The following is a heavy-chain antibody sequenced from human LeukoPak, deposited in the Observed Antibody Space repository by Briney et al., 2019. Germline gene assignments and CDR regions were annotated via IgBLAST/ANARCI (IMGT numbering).Heavy chain of an antibody. J-gene: IGHJ4*02. Sequence: GASVKVSCKASGYSFSAYTVSWVRQAPGQGLEWMGWISAYNGNTNYAQKLQGRVTMTTDTSTSTAYMELSSLRSEDTAVYYCAREPFGTYYYDSSGYYRYFDYWGQGTLVTVSS. V-gene: IGHV1-18*01. CDR1: GYSFSAYT. CDR2: ISAYNGNT. CDR3: AREPFGTYYYDSSGYYRYFDY. D-gene: IGHD3-22*01.